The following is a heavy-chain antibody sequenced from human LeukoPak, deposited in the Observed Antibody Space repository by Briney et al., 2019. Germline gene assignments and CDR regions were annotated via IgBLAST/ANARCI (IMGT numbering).Heavy chain of an antibody. CDR1: GFSFSDYY. D-gene: IGHD6-6*01. CDR2: SRSSGSCT. V-gene: IGHV3-11*06. Sequence: GGSLRLSCAASGFSFSDYYMTWIGQGPGNGLEGVSYSRSSGSCTQHEDSVKGRFTISRDNAKNSPYLQMNSLRAEDTAVYHCARGHQQLDVMDVWGQGATVTVSS. J-gene: IGHJ6*01. CDR3: ARGHQQLDVMDV.